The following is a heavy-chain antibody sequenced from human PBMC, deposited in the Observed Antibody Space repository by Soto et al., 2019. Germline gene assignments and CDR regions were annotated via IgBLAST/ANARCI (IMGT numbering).Heavy chain of an antibody. J-gene: IGHJ6*02. CDR2: MYYSGST. V-gene: IGHV4-61*01. Sequence: LPLTCTVSGGSVSSGRNYWNWIRQPPGKGLEWIGYMYYSGSTNYNPSLKSRVTISVDTSKNQFSLKLTSVTAADTAVYYCARGSHCGGDCYSGYYYYYGMDVWGQGTTVTVSS. D-gene: IGHD2-21*02. CDR1: GGSVSSGRNY. CDR3: ARGSHCGGDCYSGYYYYYGMDV.